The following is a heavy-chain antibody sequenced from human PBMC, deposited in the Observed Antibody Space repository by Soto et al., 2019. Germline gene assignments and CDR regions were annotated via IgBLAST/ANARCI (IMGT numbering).Heavy chain of an antibody. Sequence: SETLSLTCAVYGGSFSGYFWSWIRQPPGKGLEWIGESNHRGSTDQNPSLTSRVSISVDTSKTQFSLRLSSVSALDTAGSCAGRRSPSMKVVGTNGGLGSFDYWGQGTLVTVSS. CDR1: GGSFSGYF. V-gene: IGHV4-34*01. J-gene: IGHJ4*02. CDR2: SNHRGST. CDR3: GRRSPSMKVVGTNGGLGSFDY. D-gene: IGHD3-22*01.